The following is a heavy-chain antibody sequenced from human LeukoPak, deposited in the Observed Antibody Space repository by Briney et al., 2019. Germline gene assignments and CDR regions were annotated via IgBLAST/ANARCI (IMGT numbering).Heavy chain of an antibody. Sequence: GESLQISCKGSGYSFTSYWISWVRQMPGKGLEWMGRIDPSDSYTNYSPSFQGHVTISADKSISTAYLQWSSLKASDTAMYYCARLKRTNYYGSGSPFDYWGQGTLVTVSS. J-gene: IGHJ4*02. D-gene: IGHD3-10*01. CDR3: ARLKRTNYYGSGSPFDY. V-gene: IGHV5-10-1*01. CDR2: IDPSDSYT. CDR1: GYSFTSYW.